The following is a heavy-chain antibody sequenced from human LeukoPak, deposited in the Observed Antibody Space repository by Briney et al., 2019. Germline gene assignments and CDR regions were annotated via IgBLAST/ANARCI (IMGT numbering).Heavy chain of an antibody. CDR2: INPNSGGT. J-gene: IGHJ6*02. CDR1: GYTFTGYY. V-gene: IGHV1-2*02. Sequence: ASVKVSCKASGYTFTGYYMHWVRQAPGQGLEWMGWINPNSGGTNYAQKFQGRVTMTRDTSISTAYMELSRLRSDDTAVYYCARDAELRFLEWSGYYYYGMDVWGQGTTVTVSS. D-gene: IGHD3-3*01. CDR3: ARDAELRFLEWSGYYYYGMDV.